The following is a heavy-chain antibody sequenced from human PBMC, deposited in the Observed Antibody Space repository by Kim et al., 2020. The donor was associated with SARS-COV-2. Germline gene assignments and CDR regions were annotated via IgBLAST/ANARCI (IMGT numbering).Heavy chain of an antibody. CDR3: GRTCAMDV. J-gene: IGHJ6*02. Sequence: NTTYNPSIKSRVTMPRGTTKKQVSLKLSAVTAADTAVYYCGRTCAMDVWGQGTTVTVSS. CDR2: NT. V-gene: IGHV4-4*07.